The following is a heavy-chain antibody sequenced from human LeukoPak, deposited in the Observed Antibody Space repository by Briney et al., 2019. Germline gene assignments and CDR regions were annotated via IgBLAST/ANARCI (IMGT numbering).Heavy chain of an antibody. J-gene: IGHJ2*01. CDR3: AGGQDLSGGAPNWYFDL. V-gene: IGHV3-48*02. D-gene: IGHD4-23*01. Sequence: GGSLRLSCAASGFSFSSYSMNWVRQAPGKGLEWVSYISSSSSSIYYADSVKGRSTISRDNAKNSLYLQMNSLRDEDTAVYYCAGGQDLSGGAPNWYFDLWGRGTLVTVSS. CDR1: GFSFSSYS. CDR2: ISSSSSSI.